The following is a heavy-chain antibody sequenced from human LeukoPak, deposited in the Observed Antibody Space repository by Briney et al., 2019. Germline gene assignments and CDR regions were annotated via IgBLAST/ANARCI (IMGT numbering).Heavy chain of an antibody. J-gene: IGHJ4*02. CDR1: GGSISSHY. Sequence: SETLSLTCTVSGGSISSHYWSWIRQPPRKGLEWIGSFYYSGSTKNNPSLKSRVTISVDTSKNQFSLKLSSVTAADTAVYYCARDERGYGNLDYWGQGTLVTVSS. CDR3: ARDERGYGNLDY. CDR2: FYYSGST. D-gene: IGHD6-25*01. V-gene: IGHV4-59*11.